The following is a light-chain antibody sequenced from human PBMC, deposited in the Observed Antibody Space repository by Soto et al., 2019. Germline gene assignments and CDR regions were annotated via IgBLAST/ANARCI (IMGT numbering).Light chain of an antibody. V-gene: IGKV3-11*01. Sequence: EVVLTQSPAILSLSPGERATLSCRASQSVKSSLAWYQQKPGQPPRLLIYDASHRATGIPARFSGSGSGTDFTLIISSLEPEDVAVYFCQQRRNWPPVTFGGGTKVQI. CDR3: QQRRNWPPVT. J-gene: IGKJ4*01. CDR1: QSVKSS. CDR2: DAS.